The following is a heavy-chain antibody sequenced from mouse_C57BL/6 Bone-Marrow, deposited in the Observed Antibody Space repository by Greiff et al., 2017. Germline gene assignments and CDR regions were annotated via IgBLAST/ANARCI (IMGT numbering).Heavy chain of an antibody. CDR3: AIPFYSYAWYFDV. CDR1: GYTFTSYW. Sequence: QVQLQQPGAELVKPGASVKMSCKASGYTFTSYWITWVKQRPGQGLEWIGDIYPGSGSTNYNEKFKSKATLTVDTSSSTAYMQLSSLTSDDSAVYGCAIPFYSYAWYFDVWCTGTTVTVSS. CDR2: IYPGSGST. D-gene: IGHD2-12*01. J-gene: IGHJ1*03. V-gene: IGHV1-55*01.